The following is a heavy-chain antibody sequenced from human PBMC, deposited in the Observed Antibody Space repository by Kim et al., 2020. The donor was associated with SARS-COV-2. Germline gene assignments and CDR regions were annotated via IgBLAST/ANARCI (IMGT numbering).Heavy chain of an antibody. V-gene: IGHV3-23*01. D-gene: IGHD6-19*01. CDR3: AKDPSIAVATGFSDY. J-gene: IGHJ4*02. Sequence: DSVKGRFTISRDNSKNTLYLQMNSLRAEDTAVYYCAKDPSIAVATGFSDYWGQGTLVTVSS.